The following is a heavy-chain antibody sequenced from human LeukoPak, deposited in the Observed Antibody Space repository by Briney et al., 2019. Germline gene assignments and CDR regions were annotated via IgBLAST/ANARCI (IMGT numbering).Heavy chain of an antibody. CDR1: GSSFSAYY. J-gene: IGHJ4*02. V-gene: IGHV4-34*01. Sequence: SETLSLTCAFYGSSFSAYYWSWIRQPPGKGLEWIGDIDHGGSAKSNPSLKSRVTISIDTSNNLFSLKLSSMTAADTAVYYCARINYYDSSGYAYYFDYWGQGTLVTVSS. CDR2: IDHGGSA. D-gene: IGHD3-22*01. CDR3: ARINYYDSSGYAYYFDY.